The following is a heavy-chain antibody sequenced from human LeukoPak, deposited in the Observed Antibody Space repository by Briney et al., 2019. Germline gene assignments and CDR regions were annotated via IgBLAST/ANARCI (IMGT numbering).Heavy chain of an antibody. V-gene: IGHV4-61*02. J-gene: IGHJ5*02. CDR3: ARAVEQLVDWFDP. CDR1: SGSISSGSYY. Sequence: SETLSLTCTVSSGSISSGSYYWSWIRQPAGKGLEWIGRIYTSGSTNYNPSLKSRVTISVDTSKNQFSLKLSSVTAADTAVYYCARAVEQLVDWFDPWGQGTLVTVSS. D-gene: IGHD6-6*01. CDR2: IYTSGST.